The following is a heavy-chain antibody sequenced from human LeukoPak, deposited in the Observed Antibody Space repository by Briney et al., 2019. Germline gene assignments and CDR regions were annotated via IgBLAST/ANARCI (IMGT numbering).Heavy chain of an antibody. J-gene: IGHJ4*02. CDR3: ARDLISYMGTFDY. CDR2: ISWNSGSI. CDR1: GFTFDDYA. V-gene: IGHV3-9*01. Sequence: PGGSLRLSCAASGFTFDDYAMHWVRQAPGKGLEWVSGISWNSGSIGYADSVKGRFTISRDNAKNSLYLQMNSLRAEDTAVYYCARDLISYMGTFDYWGQGTLVTVSS. D-gene: IGHD2-2*02.